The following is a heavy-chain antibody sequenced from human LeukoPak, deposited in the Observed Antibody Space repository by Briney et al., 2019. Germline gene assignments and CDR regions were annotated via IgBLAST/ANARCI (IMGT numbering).Heavy chain of an antibody. CDR1: GGSISSYY. V-gene: IGHV4-59*08. D-gene: IGHD6-6*01. CDR3: ARLSSTLYYSMDV. CDR2: IQNSAIYRAKI. Sequence: SETLSLTCAVSGGSISSYYWTWLRQPPGKGLEWVGYIQNSAIYRAKIKSSPSLQSRVSLSIDTSKMQVSLTVNSVTAADTAVYYCARLSSTLYYSMDVWGPGTAVTVSS. J-gene: IGHJ6*02.